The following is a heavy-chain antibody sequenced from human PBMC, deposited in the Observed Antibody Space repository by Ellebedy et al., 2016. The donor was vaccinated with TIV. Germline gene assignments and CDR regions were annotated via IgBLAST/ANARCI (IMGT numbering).Heavy chain of an antibody. CDR2: IYSGGST. V-gene: IGHV3-53*01. Sequence: GESLKISCAASGFTVSSNYMSWVRHAPGKGLEWVSVIYSGGSTYYAYSVKGRFTISRDNSKNTLYLQMNSLRAEDTAVYYCARDMSYGDYDYWGQGTLVTVSS. J-gene: IGHJ4*02. D-gene: IGHD4-17*01. CDR3: ARDMSYGDYDY. CDR1: GFTVSSNY.